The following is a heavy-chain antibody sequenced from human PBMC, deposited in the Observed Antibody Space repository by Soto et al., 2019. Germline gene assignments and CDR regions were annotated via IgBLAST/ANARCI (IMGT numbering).Heavy chain of an antibody. J-gene: IGHJ4*02. CDR1: GGTFSSYT. CDR3: ARDVNSSGWYVYGY. V-gene: IGHV1-69*04. CDR2: IIPILGIA. Sequence: SVKVSCKASGGTFSSYTISWVRQSPGQGLEWMGRIIPILGIANYAQKFQGRVTITADKSTSTAYMELSSLRSEDTAVYYCARDVNSSGWYVYGYWGQGTLVTVSS. D-gene: IGHD6-19*01.